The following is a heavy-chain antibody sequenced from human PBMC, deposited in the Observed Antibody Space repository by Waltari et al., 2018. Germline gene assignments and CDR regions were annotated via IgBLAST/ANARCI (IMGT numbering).Heavy chain of an antibody. D-gene: IGHD3-3*02. CDR2: ISYDGRTR. V-gene: IGHV3-23*01. Sequence: EVQLLESGGGLVQPGGSLRLSCAASGFTFSNHVMSWVRQAPGKGLEWVSVISYDGRTRYSADSVRDRFTISRDNSRNTLYLEMNSLRAEDTAVYYCARDWRRSLEFFDWLLFALDFWGQGTLVAVSS. CDR3: ARDWRRSLEFFDWLLFALDF. J-gene: IGHJ4*02. CDR1: GFTFSNHV.